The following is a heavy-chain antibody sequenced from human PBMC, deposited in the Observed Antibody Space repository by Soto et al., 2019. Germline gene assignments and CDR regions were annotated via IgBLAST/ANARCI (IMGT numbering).Heavy chain of an antibody. CDR2: ISGSGGRT. Sequence: EVQLLESGGVLVQPGGSLRLTCAASGFTFSTYAMTWVRQAPGKGLEWVSSISGSGGRTYYADSVKGRFTISRDNSKNTGYLQTNSLRAEDTAGYYCAKAFDSDGSESYFPLDYWGQGTLVPVSS. V-gene: IGHV3-23*01. CDR3: AKAFDSDGSESYFPLDY. J-gene: IGHJ4*02. D-gene: IGHD3-10*01. CDR1: GFTFSTYA.